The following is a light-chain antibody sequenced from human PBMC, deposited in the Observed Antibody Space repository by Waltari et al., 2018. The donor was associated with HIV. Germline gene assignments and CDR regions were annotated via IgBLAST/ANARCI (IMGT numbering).Light chain of an antibody. CDR3: QQYSTFPWT. CDR2: WAS. V-gene: IGKV4-1*01. J-gene: IGKJ1*01. Sequence: DIEVTQSPDSLAVSLGERATINCKSSQSVLYRSNNRNYLAWFQQKPGQSPKLLISWASARESGVPARFSGGGSGTDFTLTIRSLQAEDVATYYRQQYSTFPWTFGQGTKVEIK. CDR1: QSVLYRSNNRNY.